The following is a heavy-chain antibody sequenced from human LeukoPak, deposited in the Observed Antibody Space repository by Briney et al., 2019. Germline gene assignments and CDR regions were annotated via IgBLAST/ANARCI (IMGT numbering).Heavy chain of an antibody. J-gene: IGHJ5*02. V-gene: IGHV5-10-1*01. Sequence: GESLKISCKGSGYSFTCYWISWVRPMPGKGLEWMGRIDPCDTYTNYSPFFQGHVTISADKSISTAYLQWSSLKAADTAMYYCARIVVVPAAIGGWFDPWGQGTLVTVSS. CDR3: ARIVVVPAAIGGWFDP. CDR2: IDPCDTYT. D-gene: IGHD2-2*01. CDR1: GYSFTCYW.